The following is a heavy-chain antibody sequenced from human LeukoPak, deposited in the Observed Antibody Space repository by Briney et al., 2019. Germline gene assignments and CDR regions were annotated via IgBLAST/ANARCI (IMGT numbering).Heavy chain of an antibody. CDR3: ASLWGETEAYNTLDH. CDR2: ISSSSNYI. J-gene: IGHJ1*01. Sequence: PGGSLRLPCAASGFTFSSYSMNWVRQAPGKGLEWVSSISSSSNYIYYADSLKGRITISRDNAKNSLYLQMNSLRTEDTAVYYCASLWGETEAYNTLDHWGQGTLVTVSS. CDR1: GFTFSSYS. V-gene: IGHV3-21*01. D-gene: IGHD7-27*01.